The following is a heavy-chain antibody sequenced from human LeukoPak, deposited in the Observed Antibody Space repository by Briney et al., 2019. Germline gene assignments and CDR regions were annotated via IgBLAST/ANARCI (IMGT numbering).Heavy chain of an antibody. CDR1: GYSFTSYW. D-gene: IGHD3-9*01. CDR3: TRLNYDILTGYYSLEDWFDH. V-gene: IGHV5-10-1*01. Sequence: GESLKISCKGSGYSFTSYWISWVRQMPGKGLEWMGRIDPSDSYTNYSPSFQGHVTISADKSISTAYLQWSSLKASSSVMYYGTRLNYDILTGYYSLEDWFDHWGQGTLVTVSS. J-gene: IGHJ5*02. CDR2: IDPSDSYT.